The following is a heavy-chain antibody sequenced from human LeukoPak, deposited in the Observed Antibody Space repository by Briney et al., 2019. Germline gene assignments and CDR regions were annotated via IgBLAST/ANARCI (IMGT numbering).Heavy chain of an antibody. J-gene: IGHJ4*02. CDR3: ARAIAVAGTLSYYFDY. D-gene: IGHD6-19*01. V-gene: IGHV3-23*01. CDR2: ISSSGSNT. Sequence: PGGSLRLSCAASGFSFSNYAMSWVRQAPGKGLEWVSAISSSGSNTYYADSVKGRFTISRDNSRNILYLHMNTLRAEDTAVYYCARAIAVAGTLSYYFDYWGQGTLVTVSS. CDR1: GFSFSNYA.